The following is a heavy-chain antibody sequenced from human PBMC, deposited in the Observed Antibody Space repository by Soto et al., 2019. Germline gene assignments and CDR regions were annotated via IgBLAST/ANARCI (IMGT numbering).Heavy chain of an antibody. CDR3: ARVFGFGGMDV. CDR1: GGSISSGGYY. V-gene: IGHV4-31*03. Sequence: QVQLQESGPGLVKPSQTLSLTCTVSGGSISSGGYYWSWIRQHPGKGLEWIGYIYYSGSTYYNPSRRSRVTIAGDTSKNQFSLKLSSVTTADTAVYYCARVFGFGGMDVWGQGTTVTVSS. J-gene: IGHJ6*02. CDR2: IYYSGST. D-gene: IGHD3-10*01.